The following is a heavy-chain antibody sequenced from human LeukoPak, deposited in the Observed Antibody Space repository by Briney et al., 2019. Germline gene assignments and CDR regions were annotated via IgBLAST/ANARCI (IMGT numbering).Heavy chain of an antibody. CDR1: GGSLSSYY. Sequence: PSETLSLTCTVSGGSLSSYYWSWIRQPPGKGLEWIGYIYYSGSTNYNPSLKSRVTISVDTSKNQFSLKLSSVTAADTAVYYCARAVAGTLSYHYYGMDVWGQGTTVTVSS. V-gene: IGHV4-59*01. CDR3: ARAVAGTLSYHYYGMDV. CDR2: IYYSGST. J-gene: IGHJ6*02. D-gene: IGHD6-19*01.